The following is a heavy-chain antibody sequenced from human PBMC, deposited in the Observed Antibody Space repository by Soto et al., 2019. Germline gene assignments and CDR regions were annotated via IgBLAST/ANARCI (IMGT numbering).Heavy chain of an antibody. CDR3: ARVALGYDYADV. CDR1: GYTLSAFY. D-gene: IGHD4-17*01. CDR2: INPSGDGT. J-gene: IGHJ6*02. Sequence: ASVKVSCKAFGYTLSAFYMHWVRQAPGQGLEWMGVINPSGDGTSYAQKFQGRVTMTRDTSTSTVYMELSSLRSEDTAVYYCARVALGYDYADVWGQGTTVTVSS. V-gene: IGHV1-46*01.